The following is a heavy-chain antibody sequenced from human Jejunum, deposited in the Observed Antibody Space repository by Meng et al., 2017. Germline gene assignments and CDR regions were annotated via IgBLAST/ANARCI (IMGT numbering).Heavy chain of an antibody. V-gene: IGHV4-4*02. Sequence: QGRGPGLVKPSGTLPLTCAVSGDSISSDNWWSWVRQPPGKGPEWIGDIFRTGTSNYSPSLRSRVAIYMDKSKNQFSLSLNSVTAADTAVYYCARKGGTYSTGHFPHFDYWGQGTLVTVSS. CDR2: IFRTGTS. D-gene: IGHD6-19*01. CDR1: GDSISSDNW. J-gene: IGHJ4*02. CDR3: ARKGGTYSTGHFPHFDY.